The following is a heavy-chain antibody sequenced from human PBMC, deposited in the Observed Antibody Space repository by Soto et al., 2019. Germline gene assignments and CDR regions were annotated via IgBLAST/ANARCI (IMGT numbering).Heavy chain of an antibody. CDR2: IYFSGST. CDR3: ARLGSY. V-gene: IGHV4-39*01. J-gene: IGHJ4*02. CDR1: GVSISSSSYY. Sequence: SQTLSLTCTVSGVSISSSSYYWGWIRQTPGKGLEWIGTIYFSGSTYYNPSLKSRVTLSVDGSKNQFSLNLTSVTAADTDLCYCARLGSYWGPGTLVTVS. D-gene: IGHD3-16*01.